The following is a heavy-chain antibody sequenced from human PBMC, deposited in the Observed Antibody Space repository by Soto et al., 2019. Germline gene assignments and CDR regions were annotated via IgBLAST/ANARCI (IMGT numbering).Heavy chain of an antibody. V-gene: IGHV2-5*01. D-gene: IGHD3-3*01. J-gene: IGHJ6*02. CDR3: ARQYYDFWSGYYLDYYYGMDV. CDR1: GFSLSTSGVG. CDR2: IYWNDDK. Sequence: QITLKESGPTLVKPTQTLTLTCTFSGFSLSTSGVGVGWIRQPPGKALEWLALIYWNDDKRYSPSLKSRLTITKDTSKNQVVLTMTNIDPVDTATYYCARQYYDFWSGYYLDYYYGMDVWGQGTTVTVSS.